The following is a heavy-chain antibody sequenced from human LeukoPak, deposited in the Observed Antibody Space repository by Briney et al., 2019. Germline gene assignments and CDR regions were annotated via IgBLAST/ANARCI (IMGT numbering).Heavy chain of an antibody. Sequence: KPSETLSLTCTVSGGSISSYYWSWIRQPPGKGLEYIGYLYYSGRPNYNPSLKSRVTISIDTSKNQFSLSLNSVTAADTAVYYCARVDSAYDAFDIWGQGTLVTVSS. CDR3: ARVDSAYDAFDI. D-gene: IGHD3-16*01. CDR1: GGSISSYY. J-gene: IGHJ3*02. V-gene: IGHV4-59*01. CDR2: LYYSGRP.